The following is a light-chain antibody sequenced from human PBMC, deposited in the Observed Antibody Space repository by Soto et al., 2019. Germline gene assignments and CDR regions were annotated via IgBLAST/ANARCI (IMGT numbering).Light chain of an antibody. CDR3: SSYAGSKNFVV. V-gene: IGLV2-8*01. CDR1: SSDVGGYNY. CDR2: EVS. J-gene: IGLJ2*01. Sequence: QSALTQPPSASGSPGQSVTISCTGTSSDVGGYNYVSWYQQRPGKAPKLMICEVSKRPSGVPDRFSGSKSGNTASLTVSGLQAEDEADYCCSSYAGSKNFVVFGGGTKLTVL.